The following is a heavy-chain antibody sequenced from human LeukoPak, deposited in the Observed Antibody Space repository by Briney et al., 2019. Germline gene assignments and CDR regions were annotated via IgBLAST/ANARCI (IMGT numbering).Heavy chain of an antibody. CDR1: GYSISSGYY. Sequence: PSETPSLTCAVSGYSISSGYYWGWIRQPPGKGLEWIGSIYHSGSTYYNPSLKSRVTISVDTSKNQFSLKLSSVTAARTAVYYCARRQWLISREMDWFDPWGQGTLVTVSS. J-gene: IGHJ5*02. CDR2: IYHSGST. CDR3: ARRQWLISREMDWFDP. V-gene: IGHV4-38-2*01. D-gene: IGHD6-19*01.